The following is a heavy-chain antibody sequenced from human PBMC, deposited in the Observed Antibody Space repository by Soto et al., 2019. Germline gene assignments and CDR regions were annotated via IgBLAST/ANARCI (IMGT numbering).Heavy chain of an antibody. D-gene: IGHD7-27*01. CDR1: GFTFSSYA. J-gene: IGHJ4*02. V-gene: IGHV3-23*01. Sequence: EVQLLESGGGLVQPGGSLRLSCVASGFTFSSYAMSWVRKAPGKGLEWVSAISANGGSTYYADSVKGRFTISRANSKNTLYLQMNSLRAEDTAVYYCANGGTGEGYFDNCCQGTQVTVSS. CDR3: ANGGTGEGYFDN. CDR2: ISANGGST.